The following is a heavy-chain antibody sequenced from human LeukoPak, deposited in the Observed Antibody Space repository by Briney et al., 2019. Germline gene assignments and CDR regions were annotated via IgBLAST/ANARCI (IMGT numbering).Heavy chain of an antibody. CDR2: ISGSGDST. CDR3: ARGYSNLAY. V-gene: IGHV3-23*01. Sequence: GESLRLSCAASGSGFSFSSYAMSWVRQAPGKGLERVSGISGSGDSTHYADSVKGRFTISRDNSTNTLFLQMNSLRVEDTAVYYCARGYSNLAYWGQGTLVTVS. D-gene: IGHD5-18*01. J-gene: IGHJ4*02. CDR1: GSGFSFSSYA.